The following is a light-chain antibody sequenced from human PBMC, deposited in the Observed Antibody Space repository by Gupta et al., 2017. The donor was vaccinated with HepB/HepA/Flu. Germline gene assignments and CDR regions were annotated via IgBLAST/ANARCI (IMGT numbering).Light chain of an antibody. CDR3: QAWDSSILV. CDR2: QDS. CDR1: TLGDKF. Sequence: SFALTQPPSVSVSPAQTASITCSGDTLGDKFASWYQQKPGQSPVLVIYQDSKRASGVPERFSGSDSGTTATLTISGTEDRDDDYYYCQAWDSSILVFGAGTKVTVL. J-gene: IGLJ1*01. V-gene: IGLV3-1*01.